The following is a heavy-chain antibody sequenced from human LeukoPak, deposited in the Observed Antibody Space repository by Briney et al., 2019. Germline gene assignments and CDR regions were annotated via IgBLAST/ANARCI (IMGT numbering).Heavy chain of an antibody. CDR2: IKPDGSEK. CDR3: ARSVGSRRAFDI. D-gene: IGHD1-26*01. J-gene: IGHJ3*02. V-gene: IGHV3-7*01. Sequence: GGSLRLSCAASGFTFSSYWMSWVRQAPGKGLEWVANIKPDGSEKYFVDSVKGRFTISRDNAKNSLYLQMNNLRAEDTAVYYCARSVGSRRAFDIWGQGTMVGVSS. CDR1: GFTFSSYW.